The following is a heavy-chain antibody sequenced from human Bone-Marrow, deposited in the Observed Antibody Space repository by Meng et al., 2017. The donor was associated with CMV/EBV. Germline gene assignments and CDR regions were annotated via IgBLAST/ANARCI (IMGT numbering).Heavy chain of an antibody. J-gene: IGHJ6*02. CDR2: IYYSGST. CDR1: GGSVSSGSYY. Sequence: SETLSLTCTVSGGSVSSGSYYWSWIRQPPGKGLEWIGYIYYSGSTNYNPSLKSRVTISVDTSKNQFSLKLSSVTAADTAVYYCARDGGYCSSTSCYGYYGMDVWGQGTTVTVSS. D-gene: IGHD2-2*01. V-gene: IGHV4-61*01. CDR3: ARDGGYCSSTSCYGYYGMDV.